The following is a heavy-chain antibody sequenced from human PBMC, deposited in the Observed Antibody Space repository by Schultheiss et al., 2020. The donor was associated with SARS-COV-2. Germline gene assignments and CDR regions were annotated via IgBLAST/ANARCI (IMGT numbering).Heavy chain of an antibody. CDR2: ISYDGSNK. J-gene: IGHJ6*02. V-gene: IGHV3-30*03. D-gene: IGHD2-15*01. Sequence: GGSLRLSCAASGFTFSSYSMNWVRQAPGKGLEWVAVISYDGSNKYYADSVKGRFTISRDNSKNTLYLQMNSLRAEDTAVYYCARGDRDIVVVVAAIDYYYGMDVWGQGTTVTVSS. CDR3: ARGDRDIVVVVAAIDYYYGMDV. CDR1: GFTFSSYS.